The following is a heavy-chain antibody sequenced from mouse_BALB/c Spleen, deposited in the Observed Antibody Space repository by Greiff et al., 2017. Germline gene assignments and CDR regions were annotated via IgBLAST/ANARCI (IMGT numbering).Heavy chain of an antibody. CDR2: IWGDGST. CDR1: GFSLTGYG. J-gene: IGHJ1*01. CDR3: AREDGSSYWYFDV. D-gene: IGHD1-1*01. Sequence: VMLVESGPGLVAPSQSLSITCTVSGFSLTGYGVNWVRQPPGKGLEWLGMIWGDGSTDYNSALKSRLSISKDNSKSQVFLKMNSLQTDDTARYYCAREDGSSYWYFDVWGAGTTVTVSS. V-gene: IGHV2-6-7*01.